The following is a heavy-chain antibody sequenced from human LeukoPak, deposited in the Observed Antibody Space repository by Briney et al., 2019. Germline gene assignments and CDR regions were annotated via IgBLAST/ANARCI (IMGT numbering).Heavy chain of an antibody. V-gene: IGHV3-74*01. CDR2: INSDGSST. Sequence: PGGSLRLSCAASGFTFSSYWMHWVRQAPGKGLVWVSRINSDGSSTSYADSVKGRFTTSRDNAKNTLYLQMNSLRAEDTAVYYCARDPTYYGTCDYWGQGTLVTVSS. CDR1: GFTFSSYW. J-gene: IGHJ4*02. D-gene: IGHD2/OR15-2a*01. CDR3: ARDPTYYGTCDY.